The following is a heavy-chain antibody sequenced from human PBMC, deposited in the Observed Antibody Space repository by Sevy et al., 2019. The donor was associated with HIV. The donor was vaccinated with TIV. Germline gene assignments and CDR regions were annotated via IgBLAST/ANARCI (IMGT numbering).Heavy chain of an antibody. Sequence: GGSLRLSCAASAFTFSSYSRNWVRQAPGKGLEWVSYISSSSSTIYYADSVKGRFTISRDNAKNSLYLQMNSLRDEDTAVYYCARGPGGANTAKDYYYYGMDVWGQGTTVTVSS. V-gene: IGHV3-48*02. D-gene: IGHD3-16*01. CDR1: AFTFSSYS. CDR3: ARGPGGANTAKDYYYYGMDV. J-gene: IGHJ6*02. CDR2: ISSSSSTI.